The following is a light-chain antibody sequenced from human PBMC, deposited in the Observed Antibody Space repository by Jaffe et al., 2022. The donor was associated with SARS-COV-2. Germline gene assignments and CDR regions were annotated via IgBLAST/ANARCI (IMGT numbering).Light chain of an antibody. CDR2: YDS. CDR3: QVWDSSSDHRV. Sequence: SYVLTQPPSESVAPGKTASITCGGNNIGRKSVHWYQQRPGQAPVLVIYYDSDRPSGIPERFSGSNSGNTATLTINRVEAGDEADYYCQVWDSSSDHRVFGGGTKLTVL. CDR1: NIGRKS. V-gene: IGLV3-21*01. J-gene: IGLJ3*02.